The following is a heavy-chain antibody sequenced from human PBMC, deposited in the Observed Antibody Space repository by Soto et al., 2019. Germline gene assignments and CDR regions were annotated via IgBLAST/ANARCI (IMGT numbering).Heavy chain of an antibody. D-gene: IGHD4-17*01. V-gene: IGHV3-30-3*01. Sequence: GGSLRLSCAASGFTFSSYAMHWVRQAPGKGLEWVAVISYDGSSKYYADSVKGRFTISRDNSKNTLYLQMNSLRAEDTAVYYCYGDPRGIDFDYWSQGTLVTVSS. CDR2: ISYDGSSK. J-gene: IGHJ4*02. CDR1: GFTFSSYA. CDR3: YGDPRGIDFDY.